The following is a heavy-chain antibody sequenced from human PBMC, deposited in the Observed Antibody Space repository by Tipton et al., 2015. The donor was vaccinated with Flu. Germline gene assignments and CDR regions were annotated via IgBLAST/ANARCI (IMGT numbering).Heavy chain of an antibody. J-gene: IGHJ4*02. D-gene: IGHD3-22*01. V-gene: IGHV4-38-2*02. Sequence: TLSLTCSVSGDSMGINYYWGWIRQPPGEGLEWIGNIHRSGNTYHNPSLKSRVTMSVDSSKNQFSLRLSSVTAADTAVYYCARDLKWSSAYYNPFGYWGQGTLVTVSS. CDR1: GDSMGINYY. CDR3: ARDLKWSSAYYNPFGY. CDR2: IHRSGNT.